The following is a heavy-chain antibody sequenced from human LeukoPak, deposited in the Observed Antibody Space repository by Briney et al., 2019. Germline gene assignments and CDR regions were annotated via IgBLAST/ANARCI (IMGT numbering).Heavy chain of an antibody. CDR1: GFTFSSYG. J-gene: IGHJ4*02. V-gene: IGHV3-48*02. CDR3: ARHDYGGNSGDY. D-gene: IGHD4-23*01. CDR2: IGTSSSTI. Sequence: GGSLRLSCAASGFTFSSYGMNWVRQTPGKGLEWVSYIGTSSSTIYYADSVKGRFTISRDSAKNSLYLQMNSLRDEDTAVYYCARHDYGGNSGDYWGQGTLVTVSS.